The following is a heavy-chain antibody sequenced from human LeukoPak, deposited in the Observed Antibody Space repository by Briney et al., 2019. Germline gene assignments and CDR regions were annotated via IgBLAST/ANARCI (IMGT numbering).Heavy chain of an antibody. CDR1: GFTFDDYA. Sequence: GGSLRLSCAASGFTFDDYAMHWVRQAPGKGLEWVSGISWNSGTIAYADSVKGRFTISRDNAKNSLYLQMNSLRAEDMALYYCAKASTRSFTSGYYGDAFDIWGQGTMVSVSS. CDR2: ISWNSGTI. CDR3: AKASTRSFTSGYYGDAFDI. V-gene: IGHV3-9*03. D-gene: IGHD3-22*01. J-gene: IGHJ3*02.